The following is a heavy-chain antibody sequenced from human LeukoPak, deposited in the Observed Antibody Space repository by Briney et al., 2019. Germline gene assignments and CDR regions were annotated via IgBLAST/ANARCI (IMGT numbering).Heavy chain of an antibody. CDR1: GFTFSSYA. D-gene: IGHD3-22*01. Sequence: QPGGSLRLFCAASGFTFSSYAMTWVRQAPGKGLEWVSSISGSGFTTYHSDSMKGRFTISRDNSRNTLYLQMSSLRAEDTAVYYCAKYVGAMIVVPYFDNWGQGTLVTVSS. V-gene: IGHV3-23*01. CDR2: ISGSGFTT. J-gene: IGHJ4*02. CDR3: AKYVGAMIVVPYFDN.